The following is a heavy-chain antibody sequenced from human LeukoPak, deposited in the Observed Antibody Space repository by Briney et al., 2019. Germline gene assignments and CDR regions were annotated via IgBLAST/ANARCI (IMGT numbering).Heavy chain of an antibody. J-gene: IGHJ5*02. D-gene: IGHD3-3*01. CDR3: ARGGLNYDFWSGYYKPFAAPDWFDP. V-gene: IGHV4-38-2*02. CDR1: GYSISSGYY. CDR2: IYHSGST. Sequence: SETLSLTCTVSGYSISSGYYWGWIRQPPGKGLEWIGSIYHSGSTYYNPSLKSRVTISVDTSKNQFSLKLSSVTAADTAVYYCARGGLNYDFWSGYYKPFAAPDWFDPWGQGTLVTVSS.